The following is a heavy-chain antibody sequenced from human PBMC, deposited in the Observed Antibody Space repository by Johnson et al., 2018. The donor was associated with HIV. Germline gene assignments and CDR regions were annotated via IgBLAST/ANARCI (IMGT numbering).Heavy chain of an antibody. CDR1: GFTFRRYG. D-gene: IGHD4-11*01. V-gene: IGHV3-30*03. Sequence: VQLVESGGGVVQPGRSLRLSCAASGFTFRRYGMHWVRQAPGKGLEWVAVISYDGSNKYFADSVEDRFTISRDNSKNTLYLQMNSLGPGDTAVYYCARAIAPYTYYLEGDALDIWGQGTVVTVSS. J-gene: IGHJ3*02. CDR3: ARAIAPYTYYLEGDALDI. CDR2: ISYDGSNK.